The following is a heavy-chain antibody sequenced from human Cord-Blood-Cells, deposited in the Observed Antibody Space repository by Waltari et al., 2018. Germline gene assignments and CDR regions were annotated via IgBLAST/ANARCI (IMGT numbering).Heavy chain of an antibody. D-gene: IGHD3-3*01. Sequence: QVQLVQSGAEVKKPGSSVKVSCKASGGTFSSYAISWVRQAPGQGLEWMGRIIPILGIANYAQKFQGRVTITADKSTSTAYMELSSLRSEDTAVYYCASCREEPYYDFWSGYYGPEAFDIWGQGTMVTVSS. CDR1: GGTFSSYA. CDR3: ASCREEPYYDFWSGYYGPEAFDI. J-gene: IGHJ3*02. CDR2: IIPILGIA. V-gene: IGHV1-69*09.